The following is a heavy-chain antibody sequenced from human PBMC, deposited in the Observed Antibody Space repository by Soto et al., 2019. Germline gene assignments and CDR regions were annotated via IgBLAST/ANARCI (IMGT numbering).Heavy chain of an antibody. CDR1: GFSLSTTGEG. CDR2: IYWNDDK. J-gene: IGHJ4*02. D-gene: IGHD3-22*01. V-gene: IGHV2-5*01. CDR3: AREIHTYYYDSSGYYYFDY. Sequence: SGPTLVNPTQTLTLTCTLSGFSLSTTGEGVGWLRQPPGKALEWLALIYWNDDKRYSPSLKNRLTVSKDTSKNQVVLTMTNVEPVDTATYYCAREIHTYYYDSSGYYYFDYWGQGTLVTVSS.